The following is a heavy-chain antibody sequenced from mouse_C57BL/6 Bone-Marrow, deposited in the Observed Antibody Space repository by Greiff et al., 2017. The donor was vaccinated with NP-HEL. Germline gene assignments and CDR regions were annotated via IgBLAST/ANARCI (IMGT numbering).Heavy chain of an antibody. CDR3: TRYLYYYGSSYGFAY. CDR2: IDPETGGT. J-gene: IGHJ3*01. D-gene: IGHD1-1*01. CDR1: GYTFTDYE. V-gene: IGHV1-15*01. Sequence: QVQLQQSGAELVRPGASVTLSCKASGYTFTDYEMHWVKQTPVHGLEWIGAIDPETGGTAYNQKFKGKAILTADKSSSTAYMELRSLTSEDSAVYYCTRYLYYYGSSYGFAYWGQGTLVTVSA.